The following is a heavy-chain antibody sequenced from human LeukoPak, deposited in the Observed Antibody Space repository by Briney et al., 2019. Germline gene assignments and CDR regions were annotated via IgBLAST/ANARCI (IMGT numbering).Heavy chain of an antibody. J-gene: IGHJ4*02. V-gene: IGHV4-61*01. D-gene: IGHD5-24*01. CDR1: GGSVSSGSFY. CDR3: AREEMTTTVDY. CDR2: INYNGDT. Sequence: SETLSLTCTASGGSVSSGSFYWSWLRQPPGKGLEWIGYINYNGDTNYNPSLKSRVFISVDTSNNQFSLNLNSVTAADTAVYYCAREEMTTTVDYWGQGTLVTVSS.